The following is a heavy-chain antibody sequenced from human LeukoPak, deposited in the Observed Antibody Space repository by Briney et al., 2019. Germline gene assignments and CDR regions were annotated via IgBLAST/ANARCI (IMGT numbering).Heavy chain of an antibody. J-gene: IGHJ4*02. Sequence: PSETLSLTCTVSGGSISSYYWSWVRQPPGKGLEWIGYIYTSGSTNYNPSLKSRVTISVDTSKNQFSLKLSSVTAADTAVYYCARSGYSGYDFNYFDYWGQGTLVTVSS. CDR1: GGSISSYY. CDR2: IYTSGST. CDR3: ARSGYSGYDFNYFDY. V-gene: IGHV4-4*09. D-gene: IGHD5-12*01.